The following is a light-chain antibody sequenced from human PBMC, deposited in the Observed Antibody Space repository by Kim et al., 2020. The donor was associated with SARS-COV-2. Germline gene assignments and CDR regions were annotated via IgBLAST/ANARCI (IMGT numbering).Light chain of an antibody. J-gene: IGLJ3*02. CDR3: QSYDSSNHGV. Sequence: LTQPHSVSESPGKTVTISCTRSSGSIASNYVQWYQQRPGSAPTTVIYEDNQRPSGVPDRFSGSIDSSSNSASLTISGLKTEDEADYYCQSYDSSNHGVFGGGTQRTVL. CDR2: EDN. CDR1: SGSIASNY. V-gene: IGLV6-57*04.